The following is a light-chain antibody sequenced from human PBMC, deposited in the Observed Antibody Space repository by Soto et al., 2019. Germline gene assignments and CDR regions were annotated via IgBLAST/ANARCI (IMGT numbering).Light chain of an antibody. V-gene: IGKV3-15*01. J-gene: IGKJ1*01. CDR3: QQYKNFWT. Sequence: EIVMTQSPATLSVSPGDRATLSCRASQSVYSNLAWYQQKPGQAPRLVIYGASARATGIPARFSGSGSGTEFTLTISSLQSEDFAVYYCQQYKNFWTFGQGTKVEIK. CDR1: QSVYSN. CDR2: GAS.